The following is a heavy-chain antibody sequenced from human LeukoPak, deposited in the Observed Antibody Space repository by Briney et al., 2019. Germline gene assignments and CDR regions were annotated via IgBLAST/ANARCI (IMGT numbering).Heavy chain of an antibody. V-gene: IGHV4-38-2*02. Sequence: SETLSLTCTVSGYSISSGYYWGWIRQPPGKGLEWIGSIYHSGSTYYNPSLKSRVTISVDTSKNQFSLKLSSVTAADTAVYYCAREPRWAGDLGGFDSWGQGPLVTVSS. D-gene: IGHD3-16*01. CDR2: IYHSGST. J-gene: IGHJ4*02. CDR1: GYSISSGYY. CDR3: AREPRWAGDLGGFDS.